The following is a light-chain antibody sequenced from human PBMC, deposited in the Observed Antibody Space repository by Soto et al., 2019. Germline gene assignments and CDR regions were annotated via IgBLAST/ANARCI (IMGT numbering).Light chain of an antibody. CDR2: EGS. CDR1: TSNIGHNF. V-gene: IGLV2-23*01. Sequence: QSVLTQPPSVSAAPGQTVTIACSGSTSNIGHNFVSWYQQHPGKAPKLMIYEGSKRPSGVSNRFSGSKSGNTASLTISGLQAEDEADYYCCSYAGSSTVVFGGGTKLTVL. J-gene: IGLJ2*01. CDR3: CSYAGSSTVV.